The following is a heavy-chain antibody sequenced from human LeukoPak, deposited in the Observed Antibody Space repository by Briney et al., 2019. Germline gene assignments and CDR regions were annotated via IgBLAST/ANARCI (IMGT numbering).Heavy chain of an antibody. CDR2: ISSSGSTI. J-gene: IGHJ4*02. Sequence: QPGGSLRLSCAASGFTFSSYEMNWVRQAPGKGLEWVSYISSSGSTIYYADSVKGRFTISRDNAKNSLYLQMNSLRAEDTAVYYCARDGPSEWLAFYYFDYWGQGTLVTVSS. D-gene: IGHD6-19*01. CDR1: GFTFSSYE. CDR3: ARDGPSEWLAFYYFDY. V-gene: IGHV3-48*03.